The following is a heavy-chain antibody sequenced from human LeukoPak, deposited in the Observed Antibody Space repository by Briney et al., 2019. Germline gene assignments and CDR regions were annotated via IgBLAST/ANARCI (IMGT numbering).Heavy chain of an antibody. CDR3: ARDLNGRGVIPPGVAYYYYYYGMDV. V-gene: IGHV1-46*01. CDR1: GYTFSSYG. Sequence: GASVRVSCKASGYTFSSYGINWVRQAPGQGLEWMGIINPSGGSTSYAQKFQGRVTMTRDTSTSTVYMELSSLRSEDTAVYYCARDLNGRGVIPPGVAYYYYYYGMDVWGQGTTVTVSS. D-gene: IGHD3-16*02. CDR2: INPSGGST. J-gene: IGHJ6*02.